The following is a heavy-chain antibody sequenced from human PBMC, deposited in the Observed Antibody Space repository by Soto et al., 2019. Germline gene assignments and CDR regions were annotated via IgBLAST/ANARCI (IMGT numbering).Heavy chain of an antibody. J-gene: IGHJ2*01. Sequence: QVQLVESGGGVVQPGRSLRLSCAASGFTFSTSGMHWVRQAPVKGLEWVALMSFDGDNKYYADSVKGRFTISRDNSKNTLYLQMNSLRPEDTAVYYCAKDSSSAPYWYFDLWGRGTLVTVSS. CDR2: MSFDGDNK. V-gene: IGHV3-30*18. CDR1: GFTFSTSG. CDR3: AKDSSSAPYWYFDL. D-gene: IGHD6-6*01.